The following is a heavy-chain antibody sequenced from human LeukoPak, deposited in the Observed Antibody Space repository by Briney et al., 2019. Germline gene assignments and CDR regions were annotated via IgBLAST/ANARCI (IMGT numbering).Heavy chain of an antibody. V-gene: IGHV3-23*01. CDR2: ISGSGDGT. D-gene: IGHD6-19*01. CDR3: AKDSSSRGWYFEH. Sequence: GGSLRLSCAASGFTFSSYAMSWVRQAPGKGLEWVSEISGSGDGTYYADSVKGRFTISRDNSKNTLYLQMNRLRAEDTAVYFCAKDSSSRGWYFEHWGQGTLVTVSS. J-gene: IGHJ4*02. CDR1: GFTFSSYA.